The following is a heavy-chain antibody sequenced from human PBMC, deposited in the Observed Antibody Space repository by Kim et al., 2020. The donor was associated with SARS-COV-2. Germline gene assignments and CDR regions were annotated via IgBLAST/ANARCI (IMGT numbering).Heavy chain of an antibody. V-gene: IGHV4-39*01. CDR3: ARHASDYGDYGVGAFDI. J-gene: IGHJ3*02. Sequence: SETLSLTCTVSGGSISSSSYYWGWIRQPPGKGLEWIGSIYYSGSTYYNPSLKSRVTISVDTSKNQFSLKLSSVTAADTAVYYCARHASDYGDYGVGAFDIWGQGTMVTVSS. CDR2: IYYSGST. CDR1: GGSISSSSYY. D-gene: IGHD4-17*01.